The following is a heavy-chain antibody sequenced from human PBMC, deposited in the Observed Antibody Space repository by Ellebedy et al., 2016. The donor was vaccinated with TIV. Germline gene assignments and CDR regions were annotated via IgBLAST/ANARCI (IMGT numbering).Heavy chain of an antibody. J-gene: IGHJ3*02. D-gene: IGHD6-13*01. CDR2: IWYDGSKT. Sequence: GESLKISCEASGFSFSSYVMHWVRQAPGKGLEWVALIWYDGSKTYYADSVKGRFTISRDNSKNTLFLQMKSLRDDDTAVYYCERVIGVAAAGAPAFDIWGQGTMVTVSS. CDR3: ERVIGVAAAGAPAFDI. CDR1: GFSFSSYV. V-gene: IGHV3-33*01.